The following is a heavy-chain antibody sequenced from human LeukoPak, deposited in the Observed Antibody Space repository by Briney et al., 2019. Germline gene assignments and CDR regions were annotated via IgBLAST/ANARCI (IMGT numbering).Heavy chain of an antibody. CDR2: IYTSGST. CDR3: ARGYSSGWYEGLDY. CDR1: GGSISSYY. J-gene: IGHJ4*02. Sequence: PSETLSLTCTVSGGSISSYYWSWIRQPAGKGLEWIGRIYTSGSTNYNPSLKSRVTMSVDTSKNQFSLKLSSVTAADTAVYYCARGYSSGWYEGLDYWGQGTLVTVSS. V-gene: IGHV4-4*07. D-gene: IGHD6-19*01.